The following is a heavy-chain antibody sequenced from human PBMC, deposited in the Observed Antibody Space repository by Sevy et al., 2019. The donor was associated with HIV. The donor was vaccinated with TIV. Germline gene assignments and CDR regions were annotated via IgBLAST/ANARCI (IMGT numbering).Heavy chain of an antibody. CDR2: LWSHGRRE. CDR3: AKEDDAFDV. CDR1: GFTFSNYA. Sequence: GGSLRLSCAGSGFTFSNYAMHWVRQAPGKGLECVAGLWSHGRREYYADFAKGRFTISRDNSKNTVYLHMDSLRTVDTAVYYCAKEDDAFDVWGQGTMVTVSS. J-gene: IGHJ3*01. V-gene: IGHV3-33*03.